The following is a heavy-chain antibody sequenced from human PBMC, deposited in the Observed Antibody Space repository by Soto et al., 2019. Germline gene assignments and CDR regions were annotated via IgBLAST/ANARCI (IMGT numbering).Heavy chain of an antibody. V-gene: IGHV1-2*02. J-gene: IGHJ4*02. CDR2: INPNSGGT. D-gene: IGHD6-13*01. Sequence: QVQLVQSGAEVKKPGASVKVSCKASGYTFTGYYMHWVRQAPGQGLEGMGWINPNSGGTNYAQESQRRVTMTSDKYISTAYIELSSLRSDDTAVYYCARGLAAAGRPYCGYWGQGTLVTVSS. CDR1: GYTFTGYY. CDR3: ARGLAAAGRPYCGY.